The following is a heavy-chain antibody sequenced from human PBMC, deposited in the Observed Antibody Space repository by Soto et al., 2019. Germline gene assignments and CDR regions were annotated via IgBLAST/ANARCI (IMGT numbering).Heavy chain of an antibody. D-gene: IGHD6-13*01. CDR1: GFTFSSYA. CDR2: ISGSGGST. J-gene: IGHJ4*02. Sequence: VGSLRLSCAASGFTFSSYAMSWVRQAPGKGLEWVSAISGSGGSTYYADSVKGRLTISRDNSKNTLYLQMNSLRAEDTAVYYCAKVYSSSWYGGDYFDYWGQGTLVTVSS. CDR3: AKVYSSSWYGGDYFDY. V-gene: IGHV3-23*01.